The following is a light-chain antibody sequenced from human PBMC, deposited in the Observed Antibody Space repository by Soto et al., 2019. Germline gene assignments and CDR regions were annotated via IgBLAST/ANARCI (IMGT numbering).Light chain of an antibody. Sequence: DIHMTQSPSSLFAAVGDRVTITCRASQSSSSYLNWYQQKPGKAPKLLIYGASSLQSGVPSRFSGSGSGTEFALTISSLQPEDFATYYCQQSYSTPQTCGQGTNMDFK. V-gene: IGKV1-39*01. CDR1: QSSSSY. CDR2: GAS. J-gene: IGKJ1*01. CDR3: QQSYSTPQT.